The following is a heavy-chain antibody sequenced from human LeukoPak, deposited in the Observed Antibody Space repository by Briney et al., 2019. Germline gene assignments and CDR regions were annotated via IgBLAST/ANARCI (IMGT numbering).Heavy chain of an antibody. CDR2: INHSGST. D-gene: IGHD6-6*01. Sequence: SETLSLTCAVYGGSFSGYYWSWIRQPPGKGLEWIGEINHSGSTNYNPSLKSRVTISVDTSKNQFSLKLSSVTAADTAVYYCARGLPYSSSSGPRWLQLRALDYWGQGTLVTVSS. V-gene: IGHV4-34*01. CDR3: ARGLPYSSSSGPRWLQLRALDY. J-gene: IGHJ4*02. CDR1: GGSFSGYY.